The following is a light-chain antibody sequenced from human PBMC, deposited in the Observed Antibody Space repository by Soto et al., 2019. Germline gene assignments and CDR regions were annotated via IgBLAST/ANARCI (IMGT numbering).Light chain of an antibody. V-gene: IGKV3-20*01. CDR1: QSVSSSY. CDR2: GAS. CDR3: QQYGDSIT. Sequence: EIVLTQSPGTLSLSPGERATLSCRASQSVSSSYLAWYQQKPGQAPRLLIYGASSRATGIPDRFSGSGSGTDFTLTISRLDPEDSAVYYCQQYGDSITFGGGTKVEIK. J-gene: IGKJ4*01.